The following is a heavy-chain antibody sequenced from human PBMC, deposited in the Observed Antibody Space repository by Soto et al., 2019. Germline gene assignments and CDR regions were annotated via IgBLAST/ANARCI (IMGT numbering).Heavy chain of an antibody. CDR1: GYTFTSYA. Sequence: QVQLVQSGAEVKKPGASVKVSCKASGYTFTSYAMHWVRQAPGQRLEWMGWINAGNGNTKYSQKFQGRVTITRDTSASTAYMELSSLRSEDTAVYYCVSLGYCSGGSCPRDYWGQGTLVTVSS. CDR3: VSLGYCSGGSCPRDY. D-gene: IGHD2-15*01. CDR2: INAGNGNT. J-gene: IGHJ4*02. V-gene: IGHV1-3*01.